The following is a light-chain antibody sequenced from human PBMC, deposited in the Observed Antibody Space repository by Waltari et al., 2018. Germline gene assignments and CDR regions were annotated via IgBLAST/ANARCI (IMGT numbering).Light chain of an antibody. CDR1: QTIDSY. J-gene: IGKJ2*01. Sequence: DIQMTKSPSSLSASVGDRVTITCRASQTIDSYLNWYQQKQGKAPNLLIYAASRLQSGVPSMFSGSVSGTGFTLTISSLQPEDFATYYCQQSYRTPYTFGQGTKVEF. CDR3: QQSYRTPYT. V-gene: IGKV1-39*01. CDR2: AAS.